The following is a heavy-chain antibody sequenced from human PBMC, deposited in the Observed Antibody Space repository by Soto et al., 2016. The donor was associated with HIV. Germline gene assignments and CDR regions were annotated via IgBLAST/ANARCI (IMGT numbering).Heavy chain of an antibody. CDR1: GFTFSNYA. CDR3: ARGSFYDILTAYPYYYYGMDV. Sequence: VQLVESGGGVVQPGRSLRLSCAASGFTFSNYAMHWVRQAPGKGLEWVAVISYDGSNKYYADSVKGRFTISRDNSKNTLYLQMNSLRAEDTAVYYCARGSFYDILTAYPYYYYGMDVWGQGTTVTVSS. D-gene: IGHD3-9*01. J-gene: IGHJ6*02. CDR2: ISYDGSNK. V-gene: IGHV3-30*04.